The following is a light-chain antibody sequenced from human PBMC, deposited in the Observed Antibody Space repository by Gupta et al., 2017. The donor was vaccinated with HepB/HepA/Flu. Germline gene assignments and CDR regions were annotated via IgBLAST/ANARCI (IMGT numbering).Light chain of an antibody. Sequence: DIVMTQSPLSLPVTPGEPASISCRSSQSLLYHHGYISLEWYLQKPGQSPQLLIYSASNRASGVPYRFSGSGSGTDFTLQITRVEAEDVAIYYCLQTLRTPRTFGPGTRVDIK. CDR2: SAS. J-gene: IGKJ1*01. CDR1: QSLLYHHGYIS. V-gene: IGKV2-28*01. CDR3: LQTLRTPRT.